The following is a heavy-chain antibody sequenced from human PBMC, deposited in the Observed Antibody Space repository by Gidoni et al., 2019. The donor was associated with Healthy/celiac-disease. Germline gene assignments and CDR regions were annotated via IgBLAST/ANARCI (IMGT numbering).Heavy chain of an antibody. CDR2: IYWNDEK. CDR1: GFALSTSGVG. J-gene: IGHJ4*02. D-gene: IGHD4-17*01. V-gene: IGHV2-5*01. CDR3: SHSRTTVTTIDY. Sequence: ITLKESGPTLVKTTKNLTLTGTFSGFALSTSGVGVGWIRQPPGKALEWLALIYWNDEKRYSPSLKSRLSITTDTSKNQVVLTMTNMDPVATATYSCSHSRTTVTTIDYWGQGTLVTVSS.